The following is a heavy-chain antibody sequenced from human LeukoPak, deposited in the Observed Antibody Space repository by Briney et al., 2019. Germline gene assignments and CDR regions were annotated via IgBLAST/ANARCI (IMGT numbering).Heavy chain of an antibody. J-gene: IGHJ5*02. CDR1: GFTFSSYS. CDR3: ARAAPTLDGGFDP. Sequence: NPGGSLRLSCAASGFTFSSYSMNWVRQAPGKGLEWVSSISSSSSYIYYADSVKGRFTISRDNAKNSLYLQMNSLRAEDTAVYYCARAAPTLDGGFDPWGQGTLVTVSS. CDR2: ISSSSSYI. V-gene: IGHV3-21*01. D-gene: IGHD2/OR15-2a*01.